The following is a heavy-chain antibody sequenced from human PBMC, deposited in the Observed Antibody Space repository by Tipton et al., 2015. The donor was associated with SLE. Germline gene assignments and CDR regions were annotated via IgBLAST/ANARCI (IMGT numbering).Heavy chain of an antibody. D-gene: IGHD7-27*01. CDR3: ATILTGDYYFDY. J-gene: IGHJ4*02. CDR2: IYYSGST. CDR1: GGSISGSSYY. Sequence: TLSLTCTVSGGSISGSSYYWGWIRQPPGKGLEWIGSIYYSGSTYYNPSLKSRVTISVDTSKNQFSLKLSSVTAADTAVYYCATILTGDYYFDYWGQGTLVTVSS. V-gene: IGHV4-39*01.